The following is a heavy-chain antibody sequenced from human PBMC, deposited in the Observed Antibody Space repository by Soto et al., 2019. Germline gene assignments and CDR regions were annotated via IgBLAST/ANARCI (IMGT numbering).Heavy chain of an antibody. CDR1: GGSISSYY. J-gene: IGHJ5*02. Sequence: SETLSLTCTVSGGSISSYYWSWIRQPPGKGLEWIGYIYYSGGTNYNPSLKSRVTIPVDTSKNQFSLKLSSVTAADTAVYYCARDRRDGYNHNWFDPWGQGTLVTVSS. D-gene: IGHD5-12*01. CDR3: ARDRRDGYNHNWFDP. V-gene: IGHV4-59*01. CDR2: IYYSGGT.